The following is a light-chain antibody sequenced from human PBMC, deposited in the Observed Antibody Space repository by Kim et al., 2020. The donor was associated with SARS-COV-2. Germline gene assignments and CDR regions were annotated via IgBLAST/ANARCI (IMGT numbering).Light chain of an antibody. CDR3: NSRDSSGNPWV. CDR1: SLRSYY. J-gene: IGLJ3*02. V-gene: IGLV3-19*01. Sequence: SSELTQDPAVSVALGQTVRITCQGDSLRSYYASWYQQKPGQAPVLVIYGKNNRPSGIPDRFSGSSSGNTASLTITGAQAEDEADYYCNSRDSSGNPWV. CDR2: GKN.